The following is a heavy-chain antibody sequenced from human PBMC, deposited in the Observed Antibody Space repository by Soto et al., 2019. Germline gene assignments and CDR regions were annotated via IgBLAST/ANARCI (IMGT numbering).Heavy chain of an antibody. CDR1: GGTFSRYT. CDR2: IIPILDIP. J-gene: IGHJ6*02. D-gene: IGHD2-8*02. V-gene: IGHV1-69*02. Sequence: QVQLVQSGAEVKKPGSSVKVSCKASGGTFSRYTFTWVRQAPGQGLEWMGRIIPILDIPNYAQNFQGRVTITAAKSTSTDYMELSSLTSDDTAVYYCASHFTGVLVLGTSPPGGDNYGWDVWGQGTTVTVSS. CDR3: ASHFTGVLVLGTSPPGGDNYGWDV.